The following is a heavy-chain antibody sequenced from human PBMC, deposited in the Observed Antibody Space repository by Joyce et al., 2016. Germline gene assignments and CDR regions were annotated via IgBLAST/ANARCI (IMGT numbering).Heavy chain of an antibody. Sequence: QVQLQESGPGLLKPSETLSLTCTVSVVPMSRYYWNWIRQSPGRGLEWIGYIHYDGTTTYNPSLKSRVTISIDPPKSHFALRLKSMTAADSAVYYCASGQYNFDYWGQGTLVTVSA. CDR3: ASGQYNFDY. V-gene: IGHV4-59*01. CDR1: VVPMSRYY. J-gene: IGHJ4*02. CDR2: IHYDGTT. D-gene: IGHD6-6*01.